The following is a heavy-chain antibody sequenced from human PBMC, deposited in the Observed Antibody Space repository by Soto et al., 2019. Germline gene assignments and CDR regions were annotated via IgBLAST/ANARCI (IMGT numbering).Heavy chain of an antibody. Sequence: PSETLSLTCTVSGGSISSSSYYWGWIRQPPGKGLEWIGSIYYSGSTYYNPSLKSRVTISVDTSKNQFSLKLSSVTAADTAVFYCARKDIVVVVAAPWCFAPWGQETLVTVSS. CDR2: IYYSGST. CDR1: GGSISSSSYY. V-gene: IGHV4-39*01. D-gene: IGHD2-15*01. CDR3: ARKDIVVVVAAPWCFAP. J-gene: IGHJ5*02.